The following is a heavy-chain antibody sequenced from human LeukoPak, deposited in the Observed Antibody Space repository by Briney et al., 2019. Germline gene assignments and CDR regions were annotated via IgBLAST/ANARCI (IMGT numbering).Heavy chain of an antibody. J-gene: IGHJ3*02. D-gene: IGHD4-23*01. CDR1: GYTFTGYY. V-gene: IGHV1-2*02. CDR3: AADPDTAVFAFDI. Sequence: ASVKVSCKASGYTFTGYYMHWVRQAPGQGLEWMGWINPNSGGTNYAQKFQGRVTMTRDTSIRTAYMELSSLRSEDTAVYYCAADPDTAVFAFDIWGQGTMVTVSS. CDR2: INPNSGGT.